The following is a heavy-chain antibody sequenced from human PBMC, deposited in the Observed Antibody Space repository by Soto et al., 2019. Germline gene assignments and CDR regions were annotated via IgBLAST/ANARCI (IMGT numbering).Heavy chain of an antibody. V-gene: IGHV4-59*01. Sequence: PSETLTLTCPVSGGSIRSYYWTWIRQPPGKGLEWLGYIFYSGSTFYNPSLKSRVTISIHTSKSQFSLQLTSVTAADTAVYYCARGAAHTARVDSGGQGTLGTVSS. CDR1: GGSIRSYY. CDR2: IFYSGST. J-gene: IGHJ4*02. D-gene: IGHD5-18*01. CDR3: ARGAAHTARVDS.